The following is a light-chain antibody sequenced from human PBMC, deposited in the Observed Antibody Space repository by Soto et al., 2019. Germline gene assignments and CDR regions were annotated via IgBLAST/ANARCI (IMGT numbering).Light chain of an antibody. J-gene: IGKJ1*01. Sequence: DIQMTQSPSTLSASVGDTVTVTCRASQSVSGWLAWYQHKPGGASRLLIYDASAVPRGVPSRFSGSGSGTKFTLTIASLQPDDFATYYCQQYETCSGTFGPGTKVDI. V-gene: IGKV1-5*01. CDR3: QQYETCSGT. CDR2: DAS. CDR1: QSVSGW.